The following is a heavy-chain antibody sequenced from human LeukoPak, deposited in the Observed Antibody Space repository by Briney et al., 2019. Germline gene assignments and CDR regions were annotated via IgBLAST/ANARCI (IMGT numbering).Heavy chain of an antibody. J-gene: IGHJ3*02. D-gene: IGHD3-22*01. CDR3: ARVVYDSSGYYFYAFDI. Sequence: SETLSLTCAVYGGSFSGYYWSWIRQPPGKGLEWIGYIYYSGSTNYNPSLKSRVTISVDTSKNQFSLKLSSVTAADTAVYYCARVVYDSSGYYFYAFDIWGQGTMVTVSS. V-gene: IGHV4-59*01. CDR1: GGSFSGYY. CDR2: IYYSGST.